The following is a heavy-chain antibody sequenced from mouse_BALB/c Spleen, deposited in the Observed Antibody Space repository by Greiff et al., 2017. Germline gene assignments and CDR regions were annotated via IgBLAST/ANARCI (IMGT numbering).Heavy chain of an antibody. Sequence: VQLRQSGAELVKPGASVKLSCKASGYTFTSYYMYWVKQRPGQGLEWIGEINPSNGGTNFNEKFKSKATLTVDKSSSTAYMQLSSLTSEDSAVYYCTRRRDGSFDYWGQGTTLTVSS. CDR2: INPSNGGT. CDR1: GYTFTSYY. D-gene: IGHD2-3*01. J-gene: IGHJ2*01. V-gene: IGHV1S81*02. CDR3: TRRRDGSFDY.